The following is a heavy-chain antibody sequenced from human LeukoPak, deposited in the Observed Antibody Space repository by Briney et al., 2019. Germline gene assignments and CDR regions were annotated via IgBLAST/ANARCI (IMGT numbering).Heavy chain of an antibody. CDR2: INHSGET. CDR3: ARYSYGTYYFDS. CDR1: GGSFSTYY. Sequence: SETLSLTCAVHGGSFSTYYWSWIRQPPGKGLEWMGEINHSGETRHNPSLKSRVTISVDTSKSQFSLKLSSVTAADTAVYFCARYSYGTYYFDSWGQGTLVTVSS. J-gene: IGHJ4*02. V-gene: IGHV4-34*01. D-gene: IGHD5-18*01.